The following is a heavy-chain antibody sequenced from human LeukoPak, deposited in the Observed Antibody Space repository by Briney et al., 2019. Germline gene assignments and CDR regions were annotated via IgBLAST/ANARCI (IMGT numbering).Heavy chain of an antibody. D-gene: IGHD3-3*01. V-gene: IGHV3-11*04. CDR2: VSSSGSTI. CDR3: ARDRTPDYDFWSGYDY. Sequence: GGSLRLSCAASGFTFSDYYMSWIRQAPGKGLEWVSYVSSSGSTIYYADSVKGRFTISRDNAKNSLYLQMNSLRAEDTAVYYCARDRTPDYDFWSGYDYWGQGTLVTVSS. CDR1: GFTFSDYY. J-gene: IGHJ4*02.